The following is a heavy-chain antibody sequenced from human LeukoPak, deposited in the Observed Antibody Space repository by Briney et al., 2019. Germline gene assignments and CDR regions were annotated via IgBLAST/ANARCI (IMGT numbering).Heavy chain of an antibody. D-gene: IGHD5-12*01. CDR1: RFTISKYC. CDR3: APQQAYSPYNWFDP. CDR2: IHPDGSIT. V-gene: IGHV3-74*03. Sequence: QPGGSLRLSCVGSRFTISKYCMHWVRQAPGTGLVWVSRIHPDGSITTYADSVKGRFTISRDNAENTLYLQMNSLRAEDTGVYYCAPQQAYSPYNWFDPWGQGTLVTVSS. J-gene: IGHJ5*02.